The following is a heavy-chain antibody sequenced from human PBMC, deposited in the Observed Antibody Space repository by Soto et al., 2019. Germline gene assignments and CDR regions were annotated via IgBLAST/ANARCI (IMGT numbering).Heavy chain of an antibody. CDR3: ARIPVTTGLYYFDY. V-gene: IGHV3-74*01. J-gene: IGHJ4*02. CDR2: INSDGSST. CDR1: GFTFSSYW. Sequence: GSLRLSCAASGFTFSSYWMHWVRQAPGKGLVWVSRINSDGSSTSYADSVKGRFTISRDNAKNTLYLQMNSLRAEDTAVYHCARIPVTTGLYYFDYWGQGTLVTVSS. D-gene: IGHD4-4*01.